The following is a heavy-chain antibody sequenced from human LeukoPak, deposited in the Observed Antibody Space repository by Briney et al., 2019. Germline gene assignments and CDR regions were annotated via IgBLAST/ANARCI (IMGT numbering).Heavy chain of an antibody. CDR1: GFTFSNYG. CDR2: ISGSGGST. Sequence: PGGSLRLSCAASGFTFSNYGMSWVRQAPGKGLEWVSAISGSGGSTYYADSVKGRFTISRDNSKNTLYLQMNSLRAEDTAVYYCAKHIWFGESYYFDYWGQGTLVTVSS. D-gene: IGHD3-10*01. J-gene: IGHJ4*02. V-gene: IGHV3-23*01. CDR3: AKHIWFGESYYFDY.